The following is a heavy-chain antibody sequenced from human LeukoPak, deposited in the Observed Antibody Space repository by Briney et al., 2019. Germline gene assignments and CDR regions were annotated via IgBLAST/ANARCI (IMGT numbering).Heavy chain of an antibody. CDR2: INPNSGGT. CDR3: ARTLYCSGGSCYLNYFDY. V-gene: IGHV1-2*02. Sequence: GASVKVSCKASGYTFTGYYMHWVRQAPGQGLEWMGWINPNSGGTNYAQKFQGRVTMTRDTSISTAYMELSRLRSDDTAVYYCARTLYCSGGSCYLNYFDYWGQGTLVTVSS. D-gene: IGHD2-15*01. J-gene: IGHJ4*02. CDR1: GYTFTGYY.